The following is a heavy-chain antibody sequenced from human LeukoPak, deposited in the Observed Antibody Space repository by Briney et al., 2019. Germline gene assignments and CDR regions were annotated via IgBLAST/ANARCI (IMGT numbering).Heavy chain of an antibody. J-gene: IGHJ6*04. CDR1: GFTLSSYW. CDR3: IAHFPYFYGFDV. V-gene: IGHV3-7*03. Sequence: QPGGSLRLSCTVSGFTLSSYWMTWVRQAPGKGLEWVANIQQDGPEKYYLDSVRGRFTISRDDSENMIYLQMSSLKIDDTAIYYCIAHFPYFYGFDVWGKGTTVTVSS. CDR2: IQQDGPEK. D-gene: IGHD3-3*02.